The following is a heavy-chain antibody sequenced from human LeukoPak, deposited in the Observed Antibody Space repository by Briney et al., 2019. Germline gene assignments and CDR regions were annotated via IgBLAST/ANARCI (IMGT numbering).Heavy chain of an antibody. CDR1: GFTVSNNY. Sequence: GGSLRLSCAASGFTVSNNYMSWVRQAPGKGLEWVSVIYSGGSTYYADSVKGRFTISRDNSKNTLYLQINSLRVEDTAVYYCARDYDSSGYQVYWGQGTLVTVSS. CDR3: ARDYDSSGYQVY. J-gene: IGHJ4*02. CDR2: IYSGGST. V-gene: IGHV3-66*01. D-gene: IGHD3-22*01.